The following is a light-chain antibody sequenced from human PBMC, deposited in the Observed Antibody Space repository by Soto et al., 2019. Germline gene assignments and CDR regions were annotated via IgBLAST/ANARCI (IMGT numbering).Light chain of an antibody. J-gene: IGKJ5*01. CDR1: QSLHSNY. Sequence: EIVLTQSPGTLSLSPGERATLSCRASQSLHSNYLAWYQQKPGQAPRLLIYATSSGAAGIPDRFSGSGSGTDFTLTITRLEPEDFAVYYCQQYATSPITFGQGTRLEIK. CDR3: QQYATSPIT. V-gene: IGKV3-20*01. CDR2: ATS.